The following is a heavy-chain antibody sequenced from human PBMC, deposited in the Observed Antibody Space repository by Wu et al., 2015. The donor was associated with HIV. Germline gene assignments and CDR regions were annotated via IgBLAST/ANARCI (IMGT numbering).Heavy chain of an antibody. CDR1: GGTFSSFA. V-gene: IGHV1-18*01. J-gene: IGHJ3*02. CDR2: ISSKNDNT. D-gene: IGHD3-16*01. Sequence: QVHRVQSGAEAKKPGSSVKVSCKASGGTFSSFAISWVRQAPGQGLEWMGWISSKNDNTKYAQKFQDRVTMTTDTSTTTAYMELRSLRSDDTAVYYCAREVRWFGVVKKLFDIWGQGTMVTVSS. CDR3: AREVRWFGVVKKLFDI.